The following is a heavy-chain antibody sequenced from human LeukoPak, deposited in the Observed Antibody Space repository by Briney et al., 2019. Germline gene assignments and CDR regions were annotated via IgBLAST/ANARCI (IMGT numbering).Heavy chain of an antibody. CDR1: GYTFTSYD. V-gene: IGHV1-8*03. CDR3: ARDVDRVAKSYYYYYMDV. CDR2: MNLNSGNT. D-gene: IGHD2-15*01. J-gene: IGHJ6*03. Sequence: ASVKVSCKGSGYTFTSYDINWVRQATGQGVEWMGWMNLNSGNTGSAQKFQVRATITRNTSISTAYMELSSLRSEDTAVYYCARDVDRVAKSYYYYYMDVWGKETTLTVS.